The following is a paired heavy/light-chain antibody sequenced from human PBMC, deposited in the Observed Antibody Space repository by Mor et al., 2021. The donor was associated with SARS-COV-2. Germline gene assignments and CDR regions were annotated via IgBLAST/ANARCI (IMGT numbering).Heavy chain of an antibody. CDR1: GFTFSSYG. CDR2: ISYDGSNK. D-gene: IGHD3-3*01. CDR3: AKDNYDFWSGFARAPPGYGMDV. Sequence: QVQLVESGGGVVQPGRSLRLSCAASGFTFSSYGMHWVRQAPGKGLEWVAVISYDGSNKYYADSVKGRFTISRDNSKNTLYLQMNSLRAEDTAVYYCAKDNYDFWSGFARAPPGYGMDVWGQGTTVTVSS. J-gene: IGHJ6*02. V-gene: IGHV3-30*18.
Light chain of an antibody. V-gene: IGKV3-20*01. CDR1: QSVSSSY. J-gene: IGKJ1*01. Sequence: EIVLTQSPGTLSLSPGERATLSCRASQSVSSSYLAWYQQKPGQAPRLLIYGASSRATGIPDRFSGSGSGTDFTLTISRLEPEDFAVYYCQQYGSSPFAFGQGTKVEIK. CDR2: GAS. CDR3: QQYGSSPFA.